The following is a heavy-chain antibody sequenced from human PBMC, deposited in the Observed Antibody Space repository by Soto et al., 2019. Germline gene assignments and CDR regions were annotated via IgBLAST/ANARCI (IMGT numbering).Heavy chain of an antibody. Sequence: SETLSLTCAVYGGSFSGYYWSWIRQPPGKGLEWIGEINHSGSTNYNPSLKSRVTISVDTSKNQFSLKLSPVTAADTAVYYCARVGSSYNWFDPWGQGTLVTVSS. J-gene: IGHJ5*02. CDR1: GGSFSGYY. D-gene: IGHD6-6*01. V-gene: IGHV4-34*01. CDR2: INHSGST. CDR3: ARVGSSYNWFDP.